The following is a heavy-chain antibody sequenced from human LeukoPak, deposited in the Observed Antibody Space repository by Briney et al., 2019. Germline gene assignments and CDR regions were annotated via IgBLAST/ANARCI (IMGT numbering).Heavy chain of an antibody. CDR2: INPNSGGT. V-gene: IGHV1-2*02. CDR1: GYTFTGYY. J-gene: IGHJ4*02. D-gene: IGHD1-1*01. CDR3: ARSRLERLHFDY. Sequence: ASVKVSCKASGYTFTGYYMHWVRQAPGQGLEWMGWINPNSGGTNYAQKFQGRVAMTRDTSISTAYMELSRLRSDDTAVYYCARSRLERLHFDYWGQGTLVTVSS.